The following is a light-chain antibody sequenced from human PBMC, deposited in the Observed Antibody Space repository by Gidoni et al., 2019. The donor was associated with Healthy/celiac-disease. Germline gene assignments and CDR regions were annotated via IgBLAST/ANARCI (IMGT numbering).Light chain of an antibody. Sequence: QSVLTQPPSASGTPGQRVTISCSGSSSNIGSNTVNWYQLLPGTAPKLLIYSNNQRPSGGPDRFSGSKSGTSASLAISGLQSEDEADYYCAAWDDSLNGVFGGGTKLTVL. CDR3: AAWDDSLNGV. V-gene: IGLV1-44*01. CDR1: SSNIGSNT. CDR2: SNN. J-gene: IGLJ3*02.